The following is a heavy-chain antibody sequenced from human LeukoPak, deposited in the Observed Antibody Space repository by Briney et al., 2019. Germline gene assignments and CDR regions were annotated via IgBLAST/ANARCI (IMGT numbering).Heavy chain of an antibody. J-gene: IGHJ4*02. CDR1: GYTFTSYY. Sequence: ASVKVSCKASGYTFTSYYMHWVRQAPGQGLEWMGIINPSGGSTSYAQKFQGRVTMTRDTSTSTVYMELSSLRSENTAVYYCARDSYRFTSFDYWGQGTLVTVSS. CDR2: INPSGGST. D-gene: IGHD1-14*01. V-gene: IGHV1-46*01. CDR3: ARDSYRFTSFDY.